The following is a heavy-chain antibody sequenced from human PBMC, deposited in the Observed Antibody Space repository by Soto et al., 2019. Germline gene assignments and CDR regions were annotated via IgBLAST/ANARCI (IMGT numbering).Heavy chain of an antibody. V-gene: IGHV3-23*01. Sequence: PGGSLRLSCAASGFILSSYAMSWVRQAPGKGLEWVSVISGNGGNTYYADSVKGRFTVSRDNSKNTLYLLMNSLRAEDTAVYYCSIGYCSGGICYPYYFDYWGQGILVTVSS. CDR2: ISGNGGNT. D-gene: IGHD2-15*01. CDR3: SIGYCSGGICYPYYFDY. J-gene: IGHJ4*02. CDR1: GFILSSYA.